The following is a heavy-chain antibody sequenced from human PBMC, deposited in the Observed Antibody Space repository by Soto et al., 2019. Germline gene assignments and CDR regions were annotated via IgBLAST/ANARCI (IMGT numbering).Heavy chain of an antibody. CDR1: GFTFSSYA. J-gene: IGHJ4*02. Sequence: GGSLRLSCAASGFTFSSYAMHWVRQAPGKGLEWVAVISYDGSNKYYADSVKGRFTISRDNSKNTLYLQMNSLRAEDTAVYYCARGSVAVAGIFDYWGQGTLVTVSS. V-gene: IGHV3-30-3*01. CDR2: ISYDGSNK. CDR3: ARGSVAVAGIFDY. D-gene: IGHD6-19*01.